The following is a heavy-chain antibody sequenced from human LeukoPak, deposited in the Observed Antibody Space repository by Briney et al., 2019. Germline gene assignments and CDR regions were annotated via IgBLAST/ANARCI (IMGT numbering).Heavy chain of an antibody. D-gene: IGHD2-15*01. V-gene: IGHV4-39*01. CDR2: IYYSGST. Sequence: SETLSLTCTVSGGSISSSSYYWGRIRQPPGKGLEWLGSIYYSGSTYYNPSLKSRVTISVDTSKNQFSLKLSSVTAADTAVYYCATHVVVAANNNWFDPWGQGTLVTVSS. CDR3: ATHVVVAANNNWFDP. J-gene: IGHJ5*02. CDR1: GGSISSSSYY.